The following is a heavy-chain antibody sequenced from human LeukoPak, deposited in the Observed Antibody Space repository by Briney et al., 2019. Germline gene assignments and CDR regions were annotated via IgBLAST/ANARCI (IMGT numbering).Heavy chain of an antibody. CDR2: MNPNSGNT. J-gene: IGHJ5*02. V-gene: IGHV1-8*01. Sequence: GASVKVSCKASGYTFTSYDINWVRQATGQGLEWMGWMNPNSGNTGYAQKFQGRVTMTRNTSISTAYMELSSLRSEDTAVYYCARNLMAYSSNWENWFDPWGQGTLVTVSS. D-gene: IGHD6-13*01. CDR1: GYTFTSYD. CDR3: ARNLMAYSSNWENWFDP.